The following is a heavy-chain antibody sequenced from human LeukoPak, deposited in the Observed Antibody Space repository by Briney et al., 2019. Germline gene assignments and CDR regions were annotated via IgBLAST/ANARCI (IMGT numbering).Heavy chain of an antibody. CDR2: ISVSGNT. D-gene: IGHD3-10*01. V-gene: IGHV3-23*01. J-gene: IGHJ4*01. Sequence: GGSLRLSCAASGFTLSSYAMSWVRQGPGKGLEWVSAISVSGNTYHADSVKGRFTISRDSSKNTLYLQMNSLRVEDTAMYYCTRLSAMLRGPEPIYYFDSWGQGTLVTVSS. CDR1: GFTLSSYA. CDR3: TRLSAMLRGPEPIYYFDS.